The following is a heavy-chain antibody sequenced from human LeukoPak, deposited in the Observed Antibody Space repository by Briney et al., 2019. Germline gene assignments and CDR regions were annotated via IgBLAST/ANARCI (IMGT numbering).Heavy chain of an antibody. CDR3: ARASTTLWFGEFDY. Sequence: SETLSLTCTVSGGSSSSYYWSWIRQPPGKGLEWIGYIYYSGSTNYNPSLKSRVTISVDTSKNQFSLKLSSVTAADTAVYYCARASTTLWFGEFDYWGQGTLVTVSS. CDR1: GGSSSSYY. V-gene: IGHV4-59*01. D-gene: IGHD3-10*01. CDR2: IYYSGST. J-gene: IGHJ4*02.